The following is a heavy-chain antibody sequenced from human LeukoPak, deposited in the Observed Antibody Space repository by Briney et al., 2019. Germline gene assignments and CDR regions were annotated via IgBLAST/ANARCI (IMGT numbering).Heavy chain of an antibody. Sequence: PSETLSLTCTVSGGSISSSSYYWGWIRQPPGKGLEWIGSIYYSGSTYYNPSLKSRVTISVDTSKNQFSLKLSSVTAADTAVYYCARHGRRWLQLSRYYFDYWGQGTLVTVSS. CDR2: IYYSGST. V-gene: IGHV4-39*01. D-gene: IGHD5-24*01. CDR3: ARHGRRWLQLSRYYFDY. CDR1: GGSISSSSYY. J-gene: IGHJ4*02.